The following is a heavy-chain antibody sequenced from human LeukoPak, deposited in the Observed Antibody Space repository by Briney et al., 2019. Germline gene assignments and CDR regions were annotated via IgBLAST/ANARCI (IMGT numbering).Heavy chain of an antibody. CDR2: IYYSGST. V-gene: IGHV4-59*01. J-gene: IGHJ3*02. CDR3: ARGAYCSGGSCYRFYAFDI. Sequence: SETLSLTCTVSGGSISSYYWSWIRPPPGKGLGWIGYIYYSGSTNYNPSLKSRVTISVDTSKNQFSLKLSSVTAADTAVYYCARGAYCSGGSCYRFYAFDIWGQGTMVTVSS. CDR1: GGSISSYY. D-gene: IGHD2-15*01.